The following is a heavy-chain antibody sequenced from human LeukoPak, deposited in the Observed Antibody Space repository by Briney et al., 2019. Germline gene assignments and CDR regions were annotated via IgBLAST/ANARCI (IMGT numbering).Heavy chain of an antibody. Sequence: AGGSLRLSCAASGFTFSSYAMSWVRQAPGKGLEGVSAISGSGGSTYYADSVKGRFTISRDNSKNTLYLQMNSLRAEDTAVYYCAEDGYCSGGSCYIFWFDPWGQGTLVTVSS. CDR2: ISGSGGST. D-gene: IGHD2-15*01. CDR1: GFTFSSYA. V-gene: IGHV3-23*01. J-gene: IGHJ5*02. CDR3: AEDGYCSGGSCYIFWFDP.